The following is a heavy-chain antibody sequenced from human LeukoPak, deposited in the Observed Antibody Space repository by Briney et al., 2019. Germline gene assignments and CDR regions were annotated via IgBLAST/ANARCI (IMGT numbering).Heavy chain of an antibody. V-gene: IGHV4-59*01. D-gene: IGHD2/OR15-2a*01. CDR2: IYYSGST. CDR1: GGSISSYY. J-gene: IGHJ3*02. Sequence: SETLSLTCTVSGGSISSYYWSWIRHPPGKGLEWIGYIYYSGSTNYNPSLKSRVTISVDTSKNQFSLKLSSVTAADTAVYYCARGSFLYAFDIWGQGTMVTVSS. CDR3: ARGSFLYAFDI.